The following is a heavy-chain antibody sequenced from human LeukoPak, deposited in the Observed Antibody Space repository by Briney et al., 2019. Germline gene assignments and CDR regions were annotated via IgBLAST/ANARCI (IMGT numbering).Heavy chain of an antibody. J-gene: IGHJ6*02. CDR1: GYTLTELS. CDR2: FDPEDGET. Sequence: ASVKVSCKVSGYTLTELSMHWVRQAPGKGLEWMGGFDPEDGETTYAQKFQGRVTMTEDTSTDTAYMELSSLRSEDTAVYYCATAGVRSRYYYYYGMDVWGQGTTVTVSS. D-gene: IGHD3-3*01. CDR3: ATAGVRSRYYYYYGMDV. V-gene: IGHV1-24*01.